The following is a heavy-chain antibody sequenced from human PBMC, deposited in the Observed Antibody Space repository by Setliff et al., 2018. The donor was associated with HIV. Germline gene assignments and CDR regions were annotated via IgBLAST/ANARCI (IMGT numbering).Heavy chain of an antibody. D-gene: IGHD3-22*01. V-gene: IGHV4-39*07. CDR1: GGSISSSSYY. J-gene: IGHJ4*02. Sequence: SETLSLTCTVSGGSISSSSYYWGWIRQPPGKGLEWIGSIYYSGSTYYNPSLKSRVTISVDTSKNQFSLNLSSVTAADTAVYYCARATYYYDSSSPLYYFDYWGQGTLVTVSS. CDR2: IYYSGST. CDR3: ARATYYYDSSSPLYYFDY.